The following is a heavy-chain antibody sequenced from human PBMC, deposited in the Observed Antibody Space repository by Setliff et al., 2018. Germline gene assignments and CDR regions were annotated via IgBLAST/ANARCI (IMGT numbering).Heavy chain of an antibody. CDR2: IYYSGST. Sequence: SETLSLTCTVSDGSISSGDYYWSWIRQPPGKGLEWIGYIYYSGSTYYNPSLKSRVTISVDTSKNHFSLKLSSVTAADTAVYYCARESRYYYDNLGTLDYWGQGTLVTVSS. J-gene: IGHJ4*02. CDR3: ARESRYYYDNLGTLDY. V-gene: IGHV4-30-4*08. D-gene: IGHD3-22*01. CDR1: DGSISSGDYY.